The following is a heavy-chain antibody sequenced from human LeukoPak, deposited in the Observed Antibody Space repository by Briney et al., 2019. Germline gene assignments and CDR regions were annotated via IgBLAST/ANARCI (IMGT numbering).Heavy chain of an antibody. CDR2: ISSSCSYI. V-gene: IGHV3-21*01. CDR1: GFTFSSYS. CDR3: ARDGLYNWNYLVPFDY. Sequence: PGGSLRLSCAASGFTFSSYSMNWVRQAPGKGLEWVSSISSSCSYIYYADSVKGRFTISRDNAKNSLYLQMNSLRAEDTAVYYCARDGLYNWNYLVPFDYWGQGTLVTVSS. J-gene: IGHJ4*02. D-gene: IGHD1-7*01.